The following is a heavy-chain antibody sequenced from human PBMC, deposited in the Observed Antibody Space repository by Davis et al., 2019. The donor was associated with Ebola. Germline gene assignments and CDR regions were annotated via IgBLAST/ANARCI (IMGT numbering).Heavy chain of an antibody. CDR2: IYHSGST. CDR1: GGSISSSNW. V-gene: IGHV4-4*02. J-gene: IGHJ3*02. Sequence: MPSETLSLTCAVSGGSISSSNWWSWVRQPPGKGLEWIGEIYHSGSTNYNPSLKSRVTISVDKSKNQFSLRLSSATAADTAVYYCARRVAIGYCSSTSCYDAFDIWGQGTMVTVSS. CDR3: ARRVAIGYCSSTSCYDAFDI. D-gene: IGHD2-2*01.